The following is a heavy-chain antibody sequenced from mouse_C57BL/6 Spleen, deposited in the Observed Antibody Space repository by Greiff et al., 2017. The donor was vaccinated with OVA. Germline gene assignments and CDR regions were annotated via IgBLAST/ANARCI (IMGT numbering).Heavy chain of an antibody. J-gene: IGHJ2*01. D-gene: IGHD2-5*01. CDR3: ARSAYYSNYDYFDY. CDR1: GYAFSSSW. Sequence: QVQLQQSGPELVKPGASVKISCKASGYAFSSSWMNWVKQRPGKGLEWIGRIYPGDGDTNYNGKFKGKATLTADKSSSTAYMQLSSLTSEDSAVYFCARSAYYSNYDYFDYWGQGTTLTVSS. V-gene: IGHV1-82*01. CDR2: IYPGDGDT.